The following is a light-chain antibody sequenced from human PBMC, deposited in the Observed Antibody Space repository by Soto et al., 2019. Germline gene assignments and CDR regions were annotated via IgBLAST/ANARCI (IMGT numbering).Light chain of an antibody. CDR1: QSISSY. CDR3: QQSLNTPRT. CDR2: AAS. Sequence: DIQMTQSPSSLSASIGDRVTMTCRASQSISSYLNWYQHKPGKAPKLLIFAASTLQSGVPSRFSGSGSGTDFTLTISSLQPEDFGTYYCQQSLNTPRTFGQGTKVDI. V-gene: IGKV1-39*01. J-gene: IGKJ1*01.